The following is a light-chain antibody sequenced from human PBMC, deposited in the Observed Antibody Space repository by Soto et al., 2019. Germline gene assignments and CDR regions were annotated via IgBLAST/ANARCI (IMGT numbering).Light chain of an antibody. J-gene: IGKJ4*01. V-gene: IGKV3-15*01. CDR2: AAS. Sequence: EIVMTQSPATLSVSPGERATLSCRAGQSVSSGLAWYQQKPGQTPRLLIYAASTRATGIPARFSGSGSGAEFTLTINSLQSEDFAVYYCQPYNNRPLTFGGG. CDR1: QSVSSG. CDR3: QPYNNRPLT.